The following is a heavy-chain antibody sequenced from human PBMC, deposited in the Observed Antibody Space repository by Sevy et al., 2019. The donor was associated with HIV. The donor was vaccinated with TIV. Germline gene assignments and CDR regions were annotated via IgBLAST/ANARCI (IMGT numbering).Heavy chain of an antibody. Sequence: GGSLRLSCAASGFTFSSYAMHWVRQAPGKGLEWVAVISYDGSNKYYADSVKGRFTISRDNSKNTLYLQMNSLRAEDTAVYYCARHYDYGGSSGAFDIWGQGTMVTVSS. CDR1: GFTFSSYA. CDR3: ARHYDYGGSSGAFDI. J-gene: IGHJ3*02. CDR2: ISYDGSNK. D-gene: IGHD4-17*01. V-gene: IGHV3-30-3*01.